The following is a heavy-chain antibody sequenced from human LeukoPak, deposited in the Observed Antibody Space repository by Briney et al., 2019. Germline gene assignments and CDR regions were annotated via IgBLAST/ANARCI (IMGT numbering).Heavy chain of an antibody. V-gene: IGHV3-53*04. CDR3: AGGGNYGDYGWFDP. CDR2: IYSGGST. J-gene: IGHJ5*02. D-gene: IGHD4-17*01. Sequence: GGSLRLSCAASGFTVSSNYMSWVRQAPGKGLEWVSVIYSGGSTYYADSEKGRFTISRHNSKNTLYLQMNSLRAEDTAVYYCAGGGNYGDYGWFDPWGQGTLVTVSS. CDR1: GFTVSSNY.